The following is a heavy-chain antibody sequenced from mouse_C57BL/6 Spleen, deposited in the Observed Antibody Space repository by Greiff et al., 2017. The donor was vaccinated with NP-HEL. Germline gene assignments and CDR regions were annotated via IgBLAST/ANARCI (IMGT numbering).Heavy chain of an antibody. V-gene: IGHV1-26*01. CDR1: GYTFTDYY. Sequence: EVKLQESGPELVKPGASVKISCKASGYTFTDYYMNWVKQSHGKSLEWIGDINPNNGGTSYNQKFKGKATLTVDKSSSTAYMELRSLTSEDSAVYYCARGGTGDDWGQGTTLTVSS. CDR3: ARGGTGDD. J-gene: IGHJ2*01. CDR2: INPNNGGT. D-gene: IGHD3-3*01.